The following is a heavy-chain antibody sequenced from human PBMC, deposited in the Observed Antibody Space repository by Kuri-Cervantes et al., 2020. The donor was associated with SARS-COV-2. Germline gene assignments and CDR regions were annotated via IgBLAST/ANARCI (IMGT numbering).Heavy chain of an antibody. CDR2: IKSKTDGGTT. D-gene: IGHD3-16*02. V-gene: IGHV3-15*01. CDR3: TTDRNYDYVWGSYRIFDY. CDR1: GFTFSNAW. Sequence: GGSLRLSCAASGFTFSNAWMSWVRQAPGKGLEWVGRIKSKTDGGTTDYAAPVKGRFTISRDDSKNTLYPQMNSLKTEDTAVYYCTTDRNYDYVWGSYRIFDYWGQGTLVTVSS. J-gene: IGHJ4*02.